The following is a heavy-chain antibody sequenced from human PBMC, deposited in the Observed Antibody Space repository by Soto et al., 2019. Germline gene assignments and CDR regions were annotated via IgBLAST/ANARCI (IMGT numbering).Heavy chain of an antibody. CDR3: ARELGESDYYYGMDV. CDR2: IYHSGST. J-gene: IGHJ6*02. D-gene: IGHD3-16*01. Sequence: SETLSLTCAVSGYSISSGYYWGWIRQPPGKGLEWIGSIYHSGSTYYNPSLKGRVTISVDTSKNQFFLKLSSVTAADTAVYYCARELGESDYYYGMDVWGQGTTVTVSS. CDR1: GYSISSGYY. V-gene: IGHV4-38-2*02.